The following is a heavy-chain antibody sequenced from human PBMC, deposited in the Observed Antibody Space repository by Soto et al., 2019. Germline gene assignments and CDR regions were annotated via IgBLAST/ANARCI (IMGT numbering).Heavy chain of an antibody. CDR3: ARDTDDSSAYKPDY. J-gene: IGHJ4*02. Sequence: QVQLVESGGGVVQPGRSLRLSCAASGFTFSAYGMHWGRQAPGKGLEWVAPITFNGGEKYYADSFKGRFTISRDNSNDTLYLHMDRLRAEDTAMYYCARDTDDSSAYKPDYWGQGTLVTVSS. CDR2: ITFNGGEK. D-gene: IGHD3-22*01. CDR1: GFTFSAYG. V-gene: IGHV3-30*19.